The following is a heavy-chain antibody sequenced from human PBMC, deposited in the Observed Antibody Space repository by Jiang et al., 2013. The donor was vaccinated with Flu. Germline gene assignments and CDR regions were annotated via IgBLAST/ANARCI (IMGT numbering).Heavy chain of an antibody. Sequence: VQLVESGAVVKKPGESLRISCKGSGYTFTAYDINWVRQVPGKGLEWMGRIAPDDSDTSYSPSFQGHVTFSSDNSLDTAYLQWSSLEASDTATYYCARQNFPSLSYWHIWGQGTLVIVSS. CDR3: ARQNFPSLSYWHI. CDR1: GYTFTAYD. D-gene: IGHD2-15*01. J-gene: IGHJ3*02. V-gene: IGHV5-10-1*03. CDR2: IAPDDSDT.